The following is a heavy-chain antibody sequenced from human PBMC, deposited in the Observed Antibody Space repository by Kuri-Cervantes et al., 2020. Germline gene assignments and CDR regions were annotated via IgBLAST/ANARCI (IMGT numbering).Heavy chain of an antibody. V-gene: IGHV3-23*01. D-gene: IGHD5-12*01. CDR3: AKDSSPIVATIGNLDY. Sequence: GESLKISCAASGFTFSNYAMRWVRQAPGKGLEWVSSITGSGGNTYYGDSVKGRFTISRDNSKNTLYLQMNSLRAEDTAVYYCAKDSSPIVATIGNLDYWGQGTLVTVSS. CDR2: ITGSGGNT. CDR1: GFTFSNYA. J-gene: IGHJ4*02.